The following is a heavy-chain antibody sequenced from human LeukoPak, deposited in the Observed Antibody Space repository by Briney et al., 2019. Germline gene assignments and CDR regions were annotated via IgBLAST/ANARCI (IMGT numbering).Heavy chain of an antibody. CDR3: ARGKDYGDSNYYNYYGMDV. CDR1: GGTFSSYA. CDR2: IIPILGIA. Sequence: SVKVSCKASGGTFSSYAISWVRQAPGQGLEWMGRIIPILGIANYAQKFQGRVTITADKSTSTAYMELSSLRSEDTAVYYCARGKDYGDSNYYNYYGMDVWGQGTTVTVSS. D-gene: IGHD4-17*01. J-gene: IGHJ6*02. V-gene: IGHV1-69*04.